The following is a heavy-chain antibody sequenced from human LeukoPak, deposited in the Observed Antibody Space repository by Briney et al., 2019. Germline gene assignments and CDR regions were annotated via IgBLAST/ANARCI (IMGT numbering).Heavy chain of an antibody. CDR1: GYSFTSYW. CDR2: IDPSDSYT. CDR3: ARHLYRSSPIDY. Sequence: GESLRISCKGSGYSFTSYWISWGRQIPGKGREWMGRIDPSDSYTNYSPSFQGHVTISADKSISTAYLQLSSLKASDTAMYYCARHLYRSSPIDYWGQGTLVTVSS. D-gene: IGHD6-13*01. J-gene: IGHJ4*02. V-gene: IGHV5-10-1*01.